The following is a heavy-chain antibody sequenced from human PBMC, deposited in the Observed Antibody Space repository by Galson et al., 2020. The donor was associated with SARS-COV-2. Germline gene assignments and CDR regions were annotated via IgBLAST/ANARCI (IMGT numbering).Heavy chain of an antibody. CDR2: ISFGGGST. V-gene: IGHV3-23*01. CDR3: AKSKGSSGRDFDY. Sequence: GGSLRLSCAASGFTFSTYAMSWVRLAPGKGLEWVSGISFGGGSTYYADSVKGRFTVSRDNSKNTLYLQMNSLRAEDTAIYYCAKSKGSSGRDFDYWGQGTLVTVSS. J-gene: IGHJ4*02. D-gene: IGHD3-22*01. CDR1: GFTFSTYA.